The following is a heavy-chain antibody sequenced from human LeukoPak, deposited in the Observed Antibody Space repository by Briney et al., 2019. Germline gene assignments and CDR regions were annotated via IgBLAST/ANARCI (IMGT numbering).Heavy chain of an antibody. Sequence: SETLSLTCTVSGGSISSYYWSWIRQPPGKGLEWIGYIYYSGSTNYNPSLKSRVTISVDTPKNQFSLKLSSVTAADTAVYYCARLQLLCDLGCYCYGMDVWGQGTTATVSS. D-gene: IGHD2-2*01. CDR3: ARLQLLCDLGCYCYGMDV. V-gene: IGHV4-59*08. CDR1: GGSISSYY. J-gene: IGHJ6*02. CDR2: IYYSGST.